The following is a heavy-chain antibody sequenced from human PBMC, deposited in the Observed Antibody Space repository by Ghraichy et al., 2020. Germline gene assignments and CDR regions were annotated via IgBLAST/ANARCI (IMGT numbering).Heavy chain of an antibody. J-gene: IGHJ4*02. D-gene: IGHD6-13*01. CDR1: GGSISSYY. CDR3: ASLTGTGTGHFDY. CDR2: VYYSGST. V-gene: IGHV4-59*01. Sequence: SETLSLTCTVSGGSISSYYWSWIRQPPGKGLEWIGYVYYSGSTNYNPSVKSRVTISLDTSKKQFSLKLSSVTAADTAVYYCASLTGTGTGHFDYWGQGTLVTVS.